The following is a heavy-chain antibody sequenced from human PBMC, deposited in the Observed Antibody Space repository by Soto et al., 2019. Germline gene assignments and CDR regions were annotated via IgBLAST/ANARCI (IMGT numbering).Heavy chain of an antibody. CDR3: ARKLITSTTKGDTNWFDP. Sequence: SETLSLTCAVSGYPITSGYYWGWVRQPPGKGLEWIGSIYHSGTYYSPSLKGRVTMSIDTSKNRFSLKLNSVTAADTAVYFCARKLITSTTKGDTNWFDPWGQGTLVTVS. D-gene: IGHD2-21*02. CDR2: IYHSGT. J-gene: IGHJ5*02. CDR1: GYPITSGYY. V-gene: IGHV4-38-2*01.